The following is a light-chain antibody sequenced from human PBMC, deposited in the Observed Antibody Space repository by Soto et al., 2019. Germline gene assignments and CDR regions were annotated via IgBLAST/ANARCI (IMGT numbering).Light chain of an antibody. CDR2: AAS. CDR3: QQSYSIPVWT. CDR1: QSISRY. Sequence: DIQMNQSPSSLSGSLGDRVTITCRASQSISRYLNWYQQKPGKAPKVLIYAASSLQSGVPSRFSGSGSGTDFTLTISSLKPEDFATYYCQQSYSIPVWTFGHGTKVDIK. J-gene: IGKJ1*01. V-gene: IGKV1-39*01.